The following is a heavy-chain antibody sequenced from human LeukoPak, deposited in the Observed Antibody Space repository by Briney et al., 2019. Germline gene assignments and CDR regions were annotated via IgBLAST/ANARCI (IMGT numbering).Heavy chain of an antibody. D-gene: IGHD1-26*01. CDR3: ARGGGLGAYYYYMDV. CDR1: GGSFSGYY. CDR2: INHSGST. Sequence: SETLSLTCAVYGGSFSGYYWSWIRQPPGKGLEWIGEINHSGSTNYNPSLKSRVTISLDTSKNQFSLKLSSVTAADTAVYYCARGGGLGAYYYYMDVWGKGTTVTVSS. J-gene: IGHJ6*03. V-gene: IGHV4-34*01.